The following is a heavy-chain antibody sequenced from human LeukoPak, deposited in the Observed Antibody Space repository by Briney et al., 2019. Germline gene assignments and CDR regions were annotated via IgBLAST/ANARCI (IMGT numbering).Heavy chain of an antibody. CDR1: GFTFRSYS. D-gene: IGHD6-19*01. CDR2: ISYDGSNK. V-gene: IGHV3-30*03. J-gene: IGHJ4*02. CDR3: ARDSHREYSSGWYEGL. Sequence: GGSLRLSCAASGFTFRSYSMNWVRQAPGKGLEWVAVISYDGSNKYYADSVKGRFTISRDNSKNTLYLQMNSLRAEDTAVYYCARDSHREYSSGWYEGLWGQGTLVTVSS.